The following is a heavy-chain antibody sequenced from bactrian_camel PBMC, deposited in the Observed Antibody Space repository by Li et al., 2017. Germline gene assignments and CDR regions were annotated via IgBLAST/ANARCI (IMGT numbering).Heavy chain of an antibody. CDR2: LISGDPGNP. D-gene: IGHD1*01. V-gene: IGHV3S54*01. CDR3: AASASDAGRGGYTPRCTTDPAEYYN. J-gene: IGHJ4*01. CDR1: GNTRSNNF. Sequence: HVQLVESGGGSVQAGGSLRLSCVASGNTRSNNFMAWFRQAPGKEREGIATLISGDPGNPLYTDSVRGRFTISQDNAKKMLYLQMNSLKPEDTAMYYCAASASDAGRGGYTPRCTTDPAEYYNWGQGTQVTVS.